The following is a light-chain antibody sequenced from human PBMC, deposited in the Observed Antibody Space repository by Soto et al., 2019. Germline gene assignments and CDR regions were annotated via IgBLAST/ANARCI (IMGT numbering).Light chain of an antibody. J-gene: IGKJ5*01. CDR1: KSVNSN. CDR3: QQYNNWID. CDR2: GAS. Sequence: EIVMTQSPATLSVSPGERATLSCRASKSVNSNLAWYQQKPGQAPRLLIYGASTRATGIPARFSGSGSGTEFTLTISSLQSEDFAVYYCQQYNNWIDFGQGTRLEIK. V-gene: IGKV3-15*01.